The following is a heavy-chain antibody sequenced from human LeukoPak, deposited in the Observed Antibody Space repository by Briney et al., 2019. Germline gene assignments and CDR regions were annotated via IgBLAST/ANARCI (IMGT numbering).Heavy chain of an antibody. V-gene: IGHV3-7*01. D-gene: IGHD6-13*01. CDR3: AREGRAYRYSSSWYPTPSWFDP. CDR1: GFTFSRYW. CDR2: IKQDGSQK. Sequence: GGSLRLSCAASGFTFSRYWMSWVRQAPGKGLEWVANIKQDGSQKSYVDSVKGRFTISRDNANNLLYLQMNSLRAEDTAVYYCAREGRAYRYSSSWYPTPSWFDPWGQGTLVTVSS. J-gene: IGHJ5*02.